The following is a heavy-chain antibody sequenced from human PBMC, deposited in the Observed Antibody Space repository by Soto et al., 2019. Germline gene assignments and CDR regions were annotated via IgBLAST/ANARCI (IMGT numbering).Heavy chain of an antibody. CDR3: ARQDIVLVPAPAPRDWFDP. Sequence: ASVKVSCKASGYTFTNYDINWVRQATGQGLEWMGWMNPKSGNTGYAQQFQGRVIMTRSTSISTAYMELSSLRSEDTAVYYCARQDIVLVPAPAPRDWFDPWGQGTLVTVSS. CDR1: GYTFTNYD. CDR2: MNPKSGNT. V-gene: IGHV1-8*02. D-gene: IGHD2-2*01. J-gene: IGHJ5*02.